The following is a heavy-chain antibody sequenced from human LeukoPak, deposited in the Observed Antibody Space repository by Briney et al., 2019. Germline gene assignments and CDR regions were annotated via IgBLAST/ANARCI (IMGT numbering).Heavy chain of an antibody. Sequence: GGSLRLSCAASGFTFGDYAMSWVRQAPGKGLEWVGFIRSKAYGGTTEYAASVKGRFTISRDDSKSIAYLQMNSLKTEDTAVYYCTPHGCSSTSCSYMDVWGKGTTVTISS. CDR2: IRSKAYGGTT. D-gene: IGHD2-2*01. CDR1: GFTFGDYA. CDR3: TPHGCSSTSCSYMDV. J-gene: IGHJ6*03. V-gene: IGHV3-49*04.